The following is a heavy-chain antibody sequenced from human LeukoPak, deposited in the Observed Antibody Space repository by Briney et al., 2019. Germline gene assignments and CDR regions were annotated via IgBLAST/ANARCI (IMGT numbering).Heavy chain of an antibody. D-gene: IGHD1-26*01. J-gene: IGHJ4*02. CDR2: LSSGGSHE. Sequence: GGSLRLSCAASGFTFSNYWMTWVRQAPGKGLEWVAVLSSGGSHEYFADSVKGRFTISRDNSKNTLNLQMSSLRPEDTAVYYCARADRSGTYNFDYWGQGTLVTVSS. V-gene: IGHV3-30*03. CDR1: GFTFSNYW. CDR3: ARADRSGTYNFDY.